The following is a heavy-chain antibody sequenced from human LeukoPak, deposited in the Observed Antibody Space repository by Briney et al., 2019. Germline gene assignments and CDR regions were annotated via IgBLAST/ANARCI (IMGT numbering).Heavy chain of an antibody. CDR1: GFTFSSYA. CDR2: ISGSGGST. D-gene: IGHD6-19*01. CDR3: AKGLRQWLIFDAFDI. V-gene: IGHV3-23*01. J-gene: IGHJ3*02. Sequence: GGSLRLSCAASGFTFSSYAMSWVRQALGKGLEWVSAISGSGGSTYYADSVKGRFTISRDNSKNTLYLQMNSLRAEDTAVYYCAKGLRQWLIFDAFDIWGQGTMVTVSS.